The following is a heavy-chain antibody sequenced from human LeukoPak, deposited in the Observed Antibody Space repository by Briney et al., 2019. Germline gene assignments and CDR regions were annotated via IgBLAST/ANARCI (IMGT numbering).Heavy chain of an antibody. D-gene: IGHD1/OR15-1a*01. V-gene: IGHV1-2*02. CDR1: GYTFTGYY. J-gene: IGHJ4*02. CDR3: AXXAEQXXXXXXDDY. Sequence: ASVKVSCKASGYTFTGYYMHWVRQAPGQGLEWMGWINPNSGGTNYAQKFQGRDTMTRDTSISTAYMELSRLRSDDTAVYYCAXXAEQXXXXXXDDYWGRGTLVTVSS. CDR2: INPNSGGT.